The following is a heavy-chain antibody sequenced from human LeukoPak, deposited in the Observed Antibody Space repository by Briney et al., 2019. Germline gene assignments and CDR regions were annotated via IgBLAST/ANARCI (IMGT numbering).Heavy chain of an antibody. Sequence: SETLSLTCTVSGGSISSGGYYWSWIRQHPGKGLEWIGYIYYSGSTYYNPSLKSRVTISVDTSKNQFSLKLSSVTAADTAVYYCARDLSVAACPRAFDIWGQGTMVTVST. V-gene: IGHV4-31*03. D-gene: IGHD6-6*01. CDR3: ARDLSVAACPRAFDI. J-gene: IGHJ3*02. CDR1: GGSISSGGYY. CDR2: IYYSGST.